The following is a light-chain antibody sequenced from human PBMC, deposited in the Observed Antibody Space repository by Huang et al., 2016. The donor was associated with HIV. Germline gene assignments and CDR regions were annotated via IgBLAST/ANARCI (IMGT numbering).Light chain of an antibody. CDR1: QSISTW. CDR3: QQYSAYSWT. V-gene: IGKV1-5*03. J-gene: IGKJ1*01. CDR2: KAS. Sequence: DIQMTPSPSTLSASVRDRVTLTCRARQSISTWLSWYKQKPGKDPKLLIYKASNLDDGVPSSFSGSGSWTEFTLTSSGLQPDDFATYSCQQYSAYSWTFGPGTRVEIK.